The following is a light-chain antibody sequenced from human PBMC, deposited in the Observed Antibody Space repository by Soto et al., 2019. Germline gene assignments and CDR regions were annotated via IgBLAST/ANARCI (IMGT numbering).Light chain of an antibody. V-gene: IGKV1-5*01. Sequence: MTQSAATLSASIGDRVTMTCRASQSITRWLAWYQQKPGEAPKLLIYDASSLESGVPSRFSGSGSGTDFTLTISRLEPEDFAVYYCQQYGSSRTFGQGTKVDI. CDR3: QQYGSSRT. CDR2: DAS. J-gene: IGKJ1*01. CDR1: QSITRW.